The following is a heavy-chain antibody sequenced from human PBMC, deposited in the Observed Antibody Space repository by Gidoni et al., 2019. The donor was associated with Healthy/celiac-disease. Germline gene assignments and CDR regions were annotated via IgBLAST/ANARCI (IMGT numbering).Heavy chain of an antibody. Sequence: QLQESGPGLGKPSGTLSPTCAVSGGSIRSSNWWTWVRQPPGKGLEWNGEIYHSGSTNYNPSLKSRVTISVDKSKNQFSLKLSSVTAADTAVYYCARPVGPLKRAGWFDPWGQGTLVTVSS. V-gene: IGHV4-4*02. CDR2: IYHSGST. CDR1: GGSIRSSNW. J-gene: IGHJ5*02. D-gene: IGHD1-26*01. CDR3: ARPVGPLKRAGWFDP.